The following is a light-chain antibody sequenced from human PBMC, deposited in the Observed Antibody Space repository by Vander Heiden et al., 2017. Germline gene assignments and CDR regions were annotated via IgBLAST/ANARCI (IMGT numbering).Light chain of an antibody. V-gene: IGKV1-39*01. CDR2: AAS. CDR1: QSISSY. J-gene: IGKJ4*01. CDR3: HQSDSTPLT. Sequence: DIQMTQSPSSLSASVGDRVTITCRASQSISSYLNWYQQKPGKAPKLLIYAASSLQSGVPSRFSGTGSGTDFTLTMSRLQPEDFATYYCHQSDSTPLTFGGGTKVEIK.